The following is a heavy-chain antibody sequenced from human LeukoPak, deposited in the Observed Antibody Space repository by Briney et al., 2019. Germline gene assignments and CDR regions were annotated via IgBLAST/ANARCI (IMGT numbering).Heavy chain of an antibody. D-gene: IGHD6-13*01. J-gene: IGHJ4*02. CDR1: GYTFTGYY. V-gene: IGHV1-2*02. Sequence: ASLKVSCKASGYTFTGYYMHWVRQAPGQGLEWMGWINPNRGGTNYTQKLQGRVTMTKDTSISTAYIELSRLRSDDTAVYYCAREAAAGRDPPDYWGQGTLVTVSS. CDR3: AREAAAGRDPPDY. CDR2: INPNRGGT.